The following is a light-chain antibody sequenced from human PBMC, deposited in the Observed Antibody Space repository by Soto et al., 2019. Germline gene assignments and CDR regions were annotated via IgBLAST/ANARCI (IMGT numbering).Light chain of an antibody. Sequence: QSALTQPASVSESPGQSITISCTGSSSDVGGYKYVSWYQQHPGKAPKLLIYDVPNRPTGVSNRFSGSKSGYTASLTISGLQSEDEADYYCSSYTSLKTLVFGTGTKLTVL. CDR1: SSDVGGYKY. CDR2: DVP. J-gene: IGLJ1*01. CDR3: SSYTSLKTLV. V-gene: IGLV2-14*01.